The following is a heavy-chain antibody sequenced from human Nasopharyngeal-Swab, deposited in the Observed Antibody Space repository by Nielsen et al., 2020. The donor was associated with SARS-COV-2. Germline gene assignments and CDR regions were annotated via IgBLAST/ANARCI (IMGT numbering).Heavy chain of an antibody. V-gene: IGHV4-34*01. J-gene: IGHJ3*02. CDR3: ARGPQLLYSSGRLTKKNAFDI. D-gene: IGHD6-19*01. CDR2: INHSGST. Sequence: WIRQPPGKGLEWIGEINHSGSTNYNPSLKSRVTISVDTSKNQFSPKLSSVTAADTAVYYCARGPQLLYSSGRLTKKNAFDIWGQGTMVTVSS.